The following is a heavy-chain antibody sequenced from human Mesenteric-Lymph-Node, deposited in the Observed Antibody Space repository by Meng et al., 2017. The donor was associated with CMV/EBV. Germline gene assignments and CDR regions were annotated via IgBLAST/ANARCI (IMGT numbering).Heavy chain of an antibody. CDR1: GFSFSKAW. D-gene: IGHD3-10*01. CDR3: TPDLSPMGLWFGVDYLDY. V-gene: IGHV3-15*01. CDR2: IKSKTDGGTT. Sequence: GGSLRLSCAASGFSFSKAWMSWVRQAPGKGLEWVGRIKSKTDGGTTDYAAPVKGRFTISRDDSKKTLYLQMNSLKTEDTAVYYCTPDLSPMGLWFGVDYLDYWGQGTLVTVSS. J-gene: IGHJ4*02.